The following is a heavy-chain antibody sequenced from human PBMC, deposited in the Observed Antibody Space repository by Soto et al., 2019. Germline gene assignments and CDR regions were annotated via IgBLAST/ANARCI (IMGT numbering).Heavy chain of an antibody. CDR3: ARAASPYFDVLSAFHP. Sequence: SETLSFTCTVPGGPVSSGRYYWSWIRPSPGQGLEWIGYIYYSGTTKYNPSLKSRVSISVDTSKNQFSLRLTALSAADKAVYYCARAASPYFDVLSAFHPWGQGTLVTVSS. CDR1: GGPVSSGRYY. D-gene: IGHD3-9*01. CDR2: IYYSGTT. V-gene: IGHV4-61*01. J-gene: IGHJ5*02.